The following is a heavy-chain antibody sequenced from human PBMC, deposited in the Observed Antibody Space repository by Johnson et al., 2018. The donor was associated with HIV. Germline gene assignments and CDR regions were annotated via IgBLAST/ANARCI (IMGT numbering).Heavy chain of an antibody. CDR3: ARENNWNYEEYGFDI. CDR1: EFTFSNYA. Sequence: QVQLVESGGGVVQPGKSLRIYCAVSEFTFSNYAMHWVRLPPGKGLQWVAVISYDGTNKYYADSVQGRFTISRDNSKNTLYLQMNSLRAEDTAVYYCARENNWNYEEYGFDIWGQGTMVTVSS. D-gene: IGHD1-7*01. V-gene: IGHV3-30*03. CDR2: ISYDGTNK. J-gene: IGHJ3*02.